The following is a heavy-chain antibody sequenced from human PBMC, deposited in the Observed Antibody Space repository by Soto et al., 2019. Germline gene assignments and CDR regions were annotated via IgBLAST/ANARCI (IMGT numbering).Heavy chain of an antibody. D-gene: IGHD2-2*01. CDR2: IIPISGTA. CDR3: ARDPVPSDTSMPVEMPPHAIY. J-gene: IGHJ4*02. CDR1: GGTFSSYT. Sequence: SVKVSCKASGGTFSSYTINWVRQAPGQGLEWMGGIIPISGTADYAQNFQGRLTITADESTSSAYMELSSLRSEDTAVYYCARDPVPSDTSMPVEMPPHAIYWGQGTLVTVSS. V-gene: IGHV1-69*13.